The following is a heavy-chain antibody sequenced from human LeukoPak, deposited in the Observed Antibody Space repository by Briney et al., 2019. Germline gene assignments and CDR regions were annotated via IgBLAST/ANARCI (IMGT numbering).Heavy chain of an antibody. J-gene: IGHJ4*02. Sequence: ASVKVSCKASGYTFTSYGISWVRQAPRQGLEWMGWISAYNGNTNYAQKLQGRVTMTTDTSTSTAYMELRSLRSDDTAVYYCARDFAELRFLEWSKSSGALDYWGQGTLVTVSS. CDR3: ARDFAELRFLEWSKSSGALDY. D-gene: IGHD3-3*01. CDR2: ISAYNGNT. CDR1: GYTFTSYG. V-gene: IGHV1-18*01.